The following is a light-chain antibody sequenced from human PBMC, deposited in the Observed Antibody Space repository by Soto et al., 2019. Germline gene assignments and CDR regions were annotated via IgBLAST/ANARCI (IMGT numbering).Light chain of an antibody. J-gene: IGKJ5*01. CDR3: QQYNNWPPIT. Sequence: IVLTQSPGTLSLSPGERATLSCRARQSVSSSYLAWYQQKPGQAPRLLIYDTSTRATGIPARFSGSGSGTEFTLTISSLQSEDFAVYFCQQYNNWPPITFGQGTRLEIK. V-gene: IGKV3D-15*01. CDR2: DTS. CDR1: QSVSSSY.